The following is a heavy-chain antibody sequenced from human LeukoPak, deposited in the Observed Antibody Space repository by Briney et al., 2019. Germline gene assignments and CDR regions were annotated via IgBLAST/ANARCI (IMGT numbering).Heavy chain of an antibody. J-gene: IGHJ4*02. CDR1: GFNFNNYG. Sequence: PGGSLRLSCVASGFNFNNYGIHWVRQAPGKALERVAVMWYYGESKFYADSVKGRFTISRDNSKNTAYLQMDSLTVEDTAVYYCATGSPITIFYYYDYWGQGTLVTVSS. CDR3: ATGSPITIFYYYDY. D-gene: IGHD3-9*01. CDR2: MWYYGESK. V-gene: IGHV3-33*01.